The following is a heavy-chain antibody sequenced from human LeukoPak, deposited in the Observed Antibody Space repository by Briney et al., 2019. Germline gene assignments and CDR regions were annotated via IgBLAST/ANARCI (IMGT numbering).Heavy chain of an antibody. D-gene: IGHD3-3*01. Sequence: GGSLRLSCAASGFTFSSYGMHWVRQAPGKGLEWVAFIRYDGSNKYYADSVKGRFTISRDNSKNTLYLQMNSLRAEDTAVYYCAKDGYYDFWSGYYVNYWGQGTLVTVSS. CDR1: GFTFSSYG. V-gene: IGHV3-30*02. CDR3: AKDGYYDFWSGYYVNY. J-gene: IGHJ4*02. CDR2: IRYDGSNK.